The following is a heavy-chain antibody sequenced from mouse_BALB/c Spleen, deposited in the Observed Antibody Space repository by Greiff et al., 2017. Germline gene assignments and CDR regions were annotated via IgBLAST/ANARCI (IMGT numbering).Heavy chain of an antibody. CDR3: ARKLFTTATLYWYFDV. V-gene: IGHV3-8*02. CDR2: ISYSGST. Sequence: EVKLQESGPSLVKPSQTLSLTCSVTGDSITSGYWNWIRKFPGNKLEYMGYISYSGSTYYNPSLKSRISITRDTSKNQYYLQLNSVTTEDTATYYCARKLFTTATLYWYFDVWGAGTTVTVSS. CDR1: GDSITSGY. D-gene: IGHD1-2*01. J-gene: IGHJ1*01.